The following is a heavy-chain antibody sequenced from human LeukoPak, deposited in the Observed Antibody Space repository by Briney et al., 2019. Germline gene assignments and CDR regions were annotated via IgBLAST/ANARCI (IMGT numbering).Heavy chain of an antibody. CDR3: ASPRTRYYYDSSGYYSAGGAYYFDY. Sequence: ASVKVSCKASGGTFSSYAISWVRQAPGQGLEWMGRIIPILGIANYAQKFQGRVTITADKSTSTAYMELSSLRSEDTAVYYCASPRTRYYYDSSGYYSAGGAYYFDYWGQGTLVTVSS. J-gene: IGHJ4*02. CDR2: IIPILGIA. D-gene: IGHD3-22*01. CDR1: GGTFSSYA. V-gene: IGHV1-69*04.